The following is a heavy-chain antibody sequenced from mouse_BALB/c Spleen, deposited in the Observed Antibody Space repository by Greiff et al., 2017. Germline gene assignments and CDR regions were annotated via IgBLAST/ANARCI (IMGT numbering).Heavy chain of an antibody. D-gene: IGHD2-4*01. CDR3: ALPMMTTAWCAY. CDR2: IDPANGNT. V-gene: IGHV14-3*02. J-gene: IGHJ3*01. Sequence: VQLKESGAELVKPGASVKLSCTASGFNIKDPYMHWVKQRPEQGLEWIGRIDPANGNTKYDPKFQGKATITADTSSNTAYLQLSSLTSEDTAVYYGALPMMTTAWCAYWGQGTLVTVSA. CDR1: GFNIKDPY.